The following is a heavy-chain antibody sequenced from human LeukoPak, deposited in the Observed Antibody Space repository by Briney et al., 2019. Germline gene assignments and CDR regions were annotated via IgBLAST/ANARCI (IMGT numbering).Heavy chain of an antibody. CDR3: ARDLERRSNYYYYYGMDV. CDR1: GYTFTSYG. Sequence: ASVKVSCKASGYTFTSYGISWVRQAPGQGLEWMGWISAYNSNTNYAQKLQGRVTMTTDTSTSTAYMELRSLRSDDTAVYYCARDLERRSNYYYYYGMDVWGQGTTVTVSS. V-gene: IGHV1-18*01. CDR2: ISAYNSNT. J-gene: IGHJ6*02. D-gene: IGHD1-1*01.